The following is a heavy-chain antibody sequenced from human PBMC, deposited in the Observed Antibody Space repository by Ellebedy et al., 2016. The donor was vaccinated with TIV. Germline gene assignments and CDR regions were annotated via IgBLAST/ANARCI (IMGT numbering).Heavy chain of an antibody. D-gene: IGHD6-19*01. CDR2: IKQDGSEK. J-gene: IGHJ4*02. CDR3: AKGPAAVAGCY. V-gene: IGHV3-7*03. CDR1: GFTFRNYC. Sequence: PGGSLRLSCAASGFTFRNYCMSRVRQAPGKGLEWVANIKQDGSEKNYVDSVKGRFTISRDNSKNTLYLQMNSLRAEDTAVYYCAKGPAAVAGCYWGQGTLVTVSS.